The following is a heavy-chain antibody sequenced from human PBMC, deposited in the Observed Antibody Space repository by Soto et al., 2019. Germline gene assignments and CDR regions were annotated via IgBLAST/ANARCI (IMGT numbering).Heavy chain of an antibody. D-gene: IGHD2-15*01. CDR3: ARVWYGDY. Sequence: QVQLVQSGAEVKKPGASVKVSCKGSGYAFTTYGITWVRQAPGQGLEWMGWISAHNGNTNYAQKLQGRVTVTRDTSTSTAYMELRSLRSDDTAVYYCARVWYGDYWGQGALVTVSS. V-gene: IGHV1-18*01. J-gene: IGHJ4*02. CDR2: ISAHNGNT. CDR1: GYAFTTYG.